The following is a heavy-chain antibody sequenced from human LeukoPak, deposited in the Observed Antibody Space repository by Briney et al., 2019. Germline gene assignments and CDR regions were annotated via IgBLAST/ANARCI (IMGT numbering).Heavy chain of an antibody. CDR2: INSDGSNT. V-gene: IGHV3-74*01. CDR3: AKDGSDEWLLYLFGY. J-gene: IGHJ4*02. Sequence: GGSLRLSCAASGFTFSSYWMHWVRQAPGKGLVWVSRINSDGSNTNYADSVKGRFTISRDNAKNTLYLQMNSLRAEDTAVYYCAKDGSDEWLLYLFGYWGQGTLVTVSS. CDR1: GFTFSSYW. D-gene: IGHD3-3*01.